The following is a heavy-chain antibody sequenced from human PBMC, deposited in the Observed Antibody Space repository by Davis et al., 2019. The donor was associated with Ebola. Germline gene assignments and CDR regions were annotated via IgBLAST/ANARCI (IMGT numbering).Heavy chain of an antibody. CDR3: AISNLWEVDS. V-gene: IGHV4-31*03. CDR1: GTSMSSGGYY. CDR2: ISYGGRT. J-gene: IGHJ4*02. D-gene: IGHD1-26*01. Sequence: MPSETLSLTCTVSGTSMSSGGYYWTWIRQHPGRSLEWIGYISYGGRTSYNPSLKSRITISEDTSKNQFSLKLSSVTAADTAVYYCAISNLWEVDSWGQGSLVTVSS.